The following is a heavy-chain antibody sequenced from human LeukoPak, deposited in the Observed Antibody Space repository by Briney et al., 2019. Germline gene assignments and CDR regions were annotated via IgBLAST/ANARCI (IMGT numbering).Heavy chain of an antibody. CDR2: ISWNSGSI. J-gene: IGHJ4*02. Sequence: GGSLRLSCAASGFTFDDYAMHWVRHAPGKGLEWVSGISWNSGSIGYADSVKGRFTISRDNAKNSLYLQMNSLRAEDTALYYCAKAGSSGYSYGYDYWGQGTLVTVSS. D-gene: IGHD5-18*01. V-gene: IGHV3-9*01. CDR3: AKAGSSGYSYGYDY. CDR1: GFTFDDYA.